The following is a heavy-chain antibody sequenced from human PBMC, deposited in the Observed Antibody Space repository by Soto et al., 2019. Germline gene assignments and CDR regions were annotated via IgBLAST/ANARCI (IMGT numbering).Heavy chain of an antibody. D-gene: IGHD5-12*01. Sequence: QVQLVQSGAEVKKPGSSVKVSCKASGGTFSSYAISWVRQAPGQGLEWVGGIIPIFGTTNFAQKFQGRVTITADESTTTAYMELSGLRSEDTAVYYCARDGGRDGYFGNWLDPWGQGTLVTVSS. CDR3: ARDGGRDGYFGNWLDP. J-gene: IGHJ5*02. CDR1: GGTFSSYA. CDR2: IIPIFGTT. V-gene: IGHV1-69*12.